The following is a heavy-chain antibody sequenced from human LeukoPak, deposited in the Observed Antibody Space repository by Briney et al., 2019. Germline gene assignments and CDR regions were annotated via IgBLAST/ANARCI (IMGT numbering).Heavy chain of an antibody. D-gene: IGHD1-14*01. Sequence: SETLSLTCTVSGGSISTSNYYWSWIRQPAGKGLEWIGRIYTSGSTNYNPSLKSRVTMSVDTSKNQFSLKLSSVTAADTAVYYCARDSNREFDYWGQGTLVTVSS. V-gene: IGHV4-61*02. CDR3: ARDSNREFDY. CDR2: IYTSGST. CDR1: GGSISTSNYY. J-gene: IGHJ4*02.